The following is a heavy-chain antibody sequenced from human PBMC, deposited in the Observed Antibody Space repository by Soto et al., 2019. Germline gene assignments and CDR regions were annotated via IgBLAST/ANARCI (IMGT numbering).Heavy chain of an antibody. D-gene: IGHD3-3*01. J-gene: IGHJ4*02. CDR2: IYHSGST. Sequence: SETLSLTCAVSGYSISSGYYWGWIRQPPGKGLEWIGSIYHSGSTYYNPSLKSRVTISVDTSKNQFSLKLSSVTAADTAVYYCARDRITIFGVAPFDYWGQGTLVTVSS. CDR3: ARDRITIFGVAPFDY. CDR1: GYSISSGYY. V-gene: IGHV4-38-2*02.